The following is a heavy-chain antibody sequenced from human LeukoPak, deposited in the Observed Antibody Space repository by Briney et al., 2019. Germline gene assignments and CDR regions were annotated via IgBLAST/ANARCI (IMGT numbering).Heavy chain of an antibody. CDR3: AREDGSTSSFDY. Sequence: SETLSLTCTVSGGSITSYYWSWIRQPPGKGLEWIGYIYYSGNTNYNPSLKSRVTISVDTPKNQFSLKLSSVTAADTAVYYCAREDGSTSSFDYWGQGTLVTVSS. CDR1: GGSITSYY. J-gene: IGHJ4*02. V-gene: IGHV4-59*01. D-gene: IGHD5-24*01. CDR2: IYYSGNT.